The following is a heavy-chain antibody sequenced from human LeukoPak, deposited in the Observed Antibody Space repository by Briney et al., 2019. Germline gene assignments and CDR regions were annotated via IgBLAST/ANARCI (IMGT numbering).Heavy chain of an antibody. CDR3: ARDYAVALDY. V-gene: IGHV3-30-3*01. CDR2: ISYDGSNK. J-gene: IGHJ4*02. Sequence: GGSLRLSCAASGFTFSSYAMHWVRQAPGKGLGWVAVISYDGSNKYYADSVKGRFTISRDNSKNTLYLQMNSLRAEDTAVYYCARDYAVALDYWGQGTLVTVSS. D-gene: IGHD3-16*01. CDR1: GFTFSSYA.